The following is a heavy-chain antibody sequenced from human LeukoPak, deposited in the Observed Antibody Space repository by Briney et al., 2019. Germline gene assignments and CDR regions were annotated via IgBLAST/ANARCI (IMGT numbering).Heavy chain of an antibody. J-gene: IGHJ5*02. V-gene: IGHV3-23*01. D-gene: IGHD6-19*01. CDR3: AKSGQWLVKYNWFDP. Sequence: PGGTLRLSCAASGFTFSSYAMSWVRQAPGKGLEWVSAISGSGGSTYYADSVKGRFTISRDNSKNTLYLQMNSLRAEDTAVYYCAKSGQWLVKYNWFDPWGQGTLVTVSS. CDR1: GFTFSSYA. CDR2: ISGSGGST.